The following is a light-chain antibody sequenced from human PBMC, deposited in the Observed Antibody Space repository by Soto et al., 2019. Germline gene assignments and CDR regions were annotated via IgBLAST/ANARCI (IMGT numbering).Light chain of an antibody. Sequence: DIQLTQSPSSVSASVGDRVTIACRASQSIGTFLAWYQKRPGRAPHILSYSATTLQSGVPSRFSGSGSGTEFTLTINGLQPEDVAISYCQQNYDAPLTVGGGTKVEI. CDR1: QSIGTF. CDR3: QQNYDAPLT. CDR2: SAT. J-gene: IGKJ4*01. V-gene: IGKV1-39*01.